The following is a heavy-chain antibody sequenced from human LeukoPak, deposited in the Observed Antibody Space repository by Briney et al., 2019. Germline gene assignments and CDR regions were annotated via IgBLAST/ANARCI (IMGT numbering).Heavy chain of an antibody. CDR3: ARSALAYYDFWSGSQNDAFDI. Sequence: PGGSLRLSCAASGFTFSSYSMNWVRQAPGKGLEWVSSISSSSSYIYYADSVKGRFTISRDNAKNSLYPQMNSLRAEDTAVYYCARSALAYYDFWSGSQNDAFDIWGQGTMVTVSS. J-gene: IGHJ3*02. CDR1: GFTFSSYS. CDR2: ISSSSSYI. D-gene: IGHD3-3*01. V-gene: IGHV3-21*01.